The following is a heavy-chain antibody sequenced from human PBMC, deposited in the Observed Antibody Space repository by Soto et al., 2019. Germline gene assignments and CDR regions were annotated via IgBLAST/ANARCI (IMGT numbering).Heavy chain of an antibody. CDR1: GYTFSSYT. Sequence: ASVKVSCKTSGYTFSSYTIAWVRQAPGQGLEWLGWISPDDGNTEYEQKFQGRVTMTADTLTNNAYMELRSLKYDDTAVYYCARPDAPFGDSLNWGQGTPVTVSS. CDR2: ISPDDGNT. V-gene: IGHV1-18*01. CDR3: ARPDAPFGDSLN. J-gene: IGHJ4*02. D-gene: IGHD3-10*01.